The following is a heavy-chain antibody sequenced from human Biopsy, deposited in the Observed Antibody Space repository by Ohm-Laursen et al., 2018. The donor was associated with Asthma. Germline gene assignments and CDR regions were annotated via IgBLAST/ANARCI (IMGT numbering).Heavy chain of an antibody. D-gene: IGHD3-22*01. CDR1: GFAVSRDY. Sequence: SLRLSCAASGFAVSRDYMFWVRQAPGKGLEWVSVIYSGGTSHTADSVRGRFTISRDYSKNTLYLQMHSLRAVDTAVYYCARGDSSNWSHYYFDYWGQGTLVTVSS. J-gene: IGHJ4*02. CDR2: IYSGGTS. V-gene: IGHV3-53*01. CDR3: ARGDSSNWSHYYFDY.